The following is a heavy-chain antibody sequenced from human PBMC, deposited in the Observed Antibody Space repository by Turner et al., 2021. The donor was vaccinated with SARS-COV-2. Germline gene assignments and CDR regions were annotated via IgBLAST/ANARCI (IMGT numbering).Heavy chain of an antibody. Sequence: QVQLQESGPGLVKPSETLSLTCTVTGGSISSYYWCWLRQPAGKGLKWIGRIYTSGSTNYNPSLKSRVTMSVDTSKNQFSLKLSSVTAADTAVYYCARDRLITMVRGVTYYYYGMDVWGQGTTVTVSS. V-gene: IGHV4-4*07. CDR3: ARDRLITMVRGVTYYYYGMDV. D-gene: IGHD3-10*01. J-gene: IGHJ6*02. CDR1: GGSISSYY. CDR2: IYTSGST.